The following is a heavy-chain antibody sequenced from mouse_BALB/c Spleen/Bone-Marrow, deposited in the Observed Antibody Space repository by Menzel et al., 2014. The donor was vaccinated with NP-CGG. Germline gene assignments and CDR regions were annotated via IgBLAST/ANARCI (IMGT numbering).Heavy chain of an antibody. V-gene: IGHV1-15*01. CDR3: TREGYGNSYYFDY. J-gene: IGHJ2*01. D-gene: IGHD2-1*01. Sequence: QVQLKQSGAELVRPGASVTLSCKASGYTFTDYEMHWVKQTPVHGLEWIGAIDPETGGTAYNQKFKGEATLTADKSSSTAYMELRSLTSEDSAVYYCTREGYGNSYYFDYWGQGTTLTVSS. CDR1: GYTFTDYE. CDR2: IDPETGGT.